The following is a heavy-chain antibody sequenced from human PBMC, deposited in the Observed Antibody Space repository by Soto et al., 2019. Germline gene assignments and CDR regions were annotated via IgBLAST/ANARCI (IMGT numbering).Heavy chain of an antibody. CDR1: GFPISSYA. CDR3: STDGTNYGSCDY. Sequence: GVSLSLSCPASGFPISSYAMHWVRQVPGKGLEWVGRIKSKTRDGTTDYAAPVKGRFTISRDDSKNTLYLQMHSLTTEDTAVYYCSTDGTNYGSCDYWGQGTLVTVSA. CDR2: IKSKTRDGTT. V-gene: IGHV3-15*01. D-gene: IGHD1-1*01. J-gene: IGHJ4*02.